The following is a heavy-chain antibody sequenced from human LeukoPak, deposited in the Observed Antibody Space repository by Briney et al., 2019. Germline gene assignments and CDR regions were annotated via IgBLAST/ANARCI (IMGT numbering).Heavy chain of an antibody. CDR3: ARELAY. J-gene: IGHJ4*02. V-gene: IGHV3-48*01. Sequence: PVGSLRLSCVASGFAFSSFTMNWVRQAPGKGLEWVSYISGSSSTIYYADSVKGRFTISRDNAKNSLFLQMNSLRAEDTAVYYCARELAYWGQGTLVTVSS. D-gene: IGHD6-6*01. CDR1: GFAFSSFT. CDR2: ISGSSSTI.